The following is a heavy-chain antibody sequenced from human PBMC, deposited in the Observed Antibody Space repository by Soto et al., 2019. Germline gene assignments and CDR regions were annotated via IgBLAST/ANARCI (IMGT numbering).Heavy chain of an antibody. CDR3: ARDQYHDFWSGRLYSSYGMDV. D-gene: IGHD3-3*01. CDR1: GFTFSDYA. Sequence: QVQLVESGGGVVQPGRSLRLSCAAFGFTFSDYAIHWVRQAPGKGLEWVAGISYDGSKKYYSDSVKVRFTISRDTSKKTLYLHMNSLRAEDTAVYYCARDQYHDFWSGRLYSSYGMDVCGEGNAAIVSS. J-gene: IGHJ6*04. CDR2: ISYDGSKK. V-gene: IGHV3-30*01.